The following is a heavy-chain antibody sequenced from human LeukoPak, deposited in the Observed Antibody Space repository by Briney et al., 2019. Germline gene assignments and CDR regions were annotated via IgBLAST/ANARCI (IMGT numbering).Heavy chain of an antibody. CDR2: ISYSGST. CDR3: ARRGHRSSAWSTSLDS. J-gene: IGHJ4*02. CDR1: GASISSYY. D-gene: IGHD6-19*01. Sequence: SETLSLTCTVSGASISSYYWSWIRQPPGKGLEWIGYISYSGSTNYNPSLKSRVTISADTSKNQVSLTLSSVTAADTAVYYCARRGHRSSAWSTSLDSWGQGTLVTVSS. V-gene: IGHV4-59*08.